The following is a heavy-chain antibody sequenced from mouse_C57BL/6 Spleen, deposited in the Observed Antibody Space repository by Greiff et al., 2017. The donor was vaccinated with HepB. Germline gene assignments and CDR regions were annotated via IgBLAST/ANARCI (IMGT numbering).Heavy chain of an antibody. V-gene: IGHV6-6*01. CDR3: TSLYYNRSYIYNDN. CDR2: IRNKANNHAT. Sequence: DVMLVESGGGLVQPGGSMKLSCAASGFTFSDAWMDWVRQSPEKGLEWVAEIRNKANNHATYYAESVKGRFTISRDDSKSSVYLQMNSLRADNTGIYYCTSLYYNRSYIYNDNCGHSTTLTVSS. CDR1: GFTFSDAW. D-gene: IGHD1-1*01. J-gene: IGHJ2*01.